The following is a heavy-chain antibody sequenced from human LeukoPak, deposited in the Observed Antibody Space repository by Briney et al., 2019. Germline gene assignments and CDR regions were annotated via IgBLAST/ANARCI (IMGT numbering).Heavy chain of an antibody. CDR1: GYSISSGYY. D-gene: IGHD2-21*01. CDR2: IYHSGST. Sequence: SETLSLTCTVSGYSISSGYYWGWIRQPPGKGLEWIGSIYHSGSTYYNPSLKSRVTISVDTSKNQFSLKLSSVTAADTAVYYCARVLFCGGDCYPNWFDPWGQGTLVTVSS. J-gene: IGHJ5*02. V-gene: IGHV4-38-2*02. CDR3: ARVLFCGGDCYPNWFDP.